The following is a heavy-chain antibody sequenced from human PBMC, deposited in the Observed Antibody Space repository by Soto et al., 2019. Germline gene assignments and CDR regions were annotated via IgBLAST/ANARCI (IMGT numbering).Heavy chain of an antibody. CDR2: ISSSGSTI. CDR3: ARDSGYCSGGSCYSVYYYMDV. D-gene: IGHD2-15*01. J-gene: IGHJ6*03. Sequence: QVQLVESGGGLVKPGGSLRLSCAASGFTFSDYYMSWIRQAPGKGLEWVSYISSSGSTIYYADSVKGRFTISRDNAKNSLYLQMNSLRAEDTAVYYCARDSGYCSGGSCYSVYYYMDVWGKGTTVTVSS. V-gene: IGHV3-11*01. CDR1: GFTFSDYY.